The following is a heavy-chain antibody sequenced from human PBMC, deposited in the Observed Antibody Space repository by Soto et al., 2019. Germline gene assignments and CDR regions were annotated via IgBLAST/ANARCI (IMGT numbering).Heavy chain of an antibody. J-gene: IGHJ4*02. D-gene: IGHD1-26*01. CDR2: ISYDGSIT. Sequence: GGSLRLSCVASGFTFSSYGMHWVRQAPGKGLEWVAIISYDGSITYYADSVKGRFTISRDNSKNTLYLQMNSLRAEDTSVYYCAKEGGLSGSYYISSSYYFDYWGQGTLVTVSS. V-gene: IGHV3-30*18. CDR3: AKEGGLSGSYYISSSYYFDY. CDR1: GFTFSSYG.